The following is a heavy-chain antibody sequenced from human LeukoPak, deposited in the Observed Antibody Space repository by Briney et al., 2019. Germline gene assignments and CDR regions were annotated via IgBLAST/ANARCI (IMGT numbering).Heavy chain of an antibody. CDR3: AKGGTMVRGVITRSAEYFQH. CDR2: ISGSGGST. CDR1: GFTFSSYA. V-gene: IGHV3-23*01. J-gene: IGHJ1*01. D-gene: IGHD3-10*01. Sequence: GSLRLSCAASGFTFSSYAMSWVRQAPGKGLEWVSAISGSGGSTYYADSVKGRFTISRDNSKNTLYLQMNSLRAEDTAVYFCAKGGTMVRGVITRSAEYFQHWGQGTLVTVSS.